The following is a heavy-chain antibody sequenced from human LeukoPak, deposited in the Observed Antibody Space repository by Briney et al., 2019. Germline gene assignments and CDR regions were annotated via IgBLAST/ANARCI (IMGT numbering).Heavy chain of an antibody. CDR2: FDPEDGET. Sequence: ASVKVSCKVSGYTLTELSMHWVRQAPGKGHEWMGGFDPEDGETIYAQKFQGRVTMTEDTSTDTAYMELSSLRSEDTAVYYCATDLISYGSGSYSGICSGYWGQGTLVTVSS. CDR1: GYTLTELS. V-gene: IGHV1-24*01. J-gene: IGHJ4*02. D-gene: IGHD3-10*01. CDR3: ATDLISYGSGSYSGICSGY.